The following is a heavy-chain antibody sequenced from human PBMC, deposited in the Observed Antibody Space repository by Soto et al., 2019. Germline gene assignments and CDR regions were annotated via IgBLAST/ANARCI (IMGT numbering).Heavy chain of an antibody. J-gene: IGHJ4*02. D-gene: IGHD2-15*01. CDR1: GGSISSGGYY. V-gene: IGHV4-31*03. CDR2: IYYSGST. Sequence: QVQLQESGPGLVKPSQTLSLTCTVSGGSISSGGYYWSWIRQHPGKGLEWIGYIYYSGSTYYNPFLKSRVTISVDTSKNQFSLKLSSVTAADTAVYYCARDRPCSGGSCYSSWGQGTLVTVSS. CDR3: ARDRPCSGGSCYSS.